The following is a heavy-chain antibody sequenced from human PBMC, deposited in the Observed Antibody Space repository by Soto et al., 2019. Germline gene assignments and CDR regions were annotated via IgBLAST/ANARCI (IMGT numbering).Heavy chain of an antibody. V-gene: IGHV3-53*04. CDR2: IYSGGNT. Sequence: GGSLRLSCAASGFTVSSNYMSWVRQAPGKGLEWVSVIYSGGNTDDADSVKGRFTISRHNSKNTLYLQMNSLRAEDTAIYYCARDLGGYAMDVWGQGTTVTVSS. CDR1: GFTVSSNY. CDR3: ARDLGGYAMDV. J-gene: IGHJ6*02.